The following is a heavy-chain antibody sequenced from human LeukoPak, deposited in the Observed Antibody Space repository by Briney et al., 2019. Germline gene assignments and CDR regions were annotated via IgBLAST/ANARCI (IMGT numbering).Heavy chain of an antibody. CDR1: GFTFSTNS. V-gene: IGHV3-30*03. Sequence: GGSLRLSCAASGFTFSTNSMSWVRQAPGKGLEWVAVISYDGSNKYYADSVKGRFTISRDNSKNTLYLQMNSLRAEDTAVYYCATPGDYDSSGYYYWGQGTLVTVSS. CDR3: ATPGDYDSSGYYY. CDR2: ISYDGSNK. J-gene: IGHJ4*02. D-gene: IGHD3-22*01.